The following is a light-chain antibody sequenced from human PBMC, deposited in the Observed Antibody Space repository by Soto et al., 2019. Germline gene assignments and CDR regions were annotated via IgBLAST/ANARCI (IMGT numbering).Light chain of an antibody. V-gene: IGKV3-15*01. Sequence: EIVMTQSPATLSVSPGERATLSCRASQNISSNLAWYQQKPGQAPRVLNDGASTRATGIPARFSGSGSGTQFTLTISSLQSEDFALYYCQQYNNWLWTFGQGTKVEIK. CDR1: QNISSN. CDR3: QQYNNWLWT. J-gene: IGKJ1*01. CDR2: GAS.